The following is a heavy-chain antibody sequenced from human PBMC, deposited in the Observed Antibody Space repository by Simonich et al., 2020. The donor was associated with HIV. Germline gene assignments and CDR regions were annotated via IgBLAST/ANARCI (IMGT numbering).Heavy chain of an antibody. Sequence: QVQLQDSGPGLVKPSETLSLTCDVSNYSTSSLYYWGWIRQSPGKGLEWIGSVYHSGSTYSNPSLKSRLTISLNTSKNQFSLGLTSVTAADTAVYYCARRQGNWKVNWFDPWGQGTLVTVSS. V-gene: IGHV4-38-2*01. CDR3: ARRQGNWKVNWFDP. D-gene: IGHD1-1*01. CDR1: NYSTSSLYY. J-gene: IGHJ5*02. CDR2: VYHSGST.